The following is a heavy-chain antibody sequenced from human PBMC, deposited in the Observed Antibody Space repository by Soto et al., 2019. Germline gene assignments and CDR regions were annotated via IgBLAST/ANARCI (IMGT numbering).Heavy chain of an antibody. V-gene: IGHV3-7*03. D-gene: IGHD6-6*01. CDR1: GFTFISYW. Sequence: PGGSLRLSCAASGFTFISYWMSWVRQAPGKGLEWVANIKQDGSEKYYVDSVKGRFTISRDNAKNSLYLQMNSLRAEDTAVYYYSLPPPQYSSPYDYWGQGTLVTVSS. CDR2: IKQDGSEK. CDR3: SLPPPQYSSPYDY. J-gene: IGHJ4*02.